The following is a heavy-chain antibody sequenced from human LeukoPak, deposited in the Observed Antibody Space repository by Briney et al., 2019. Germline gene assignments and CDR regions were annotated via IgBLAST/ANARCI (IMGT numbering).Heavy chain of an antibody. CDR3: AKFYLSPITGTTSAFDP. CDR2: INPNSGGT. J-gene: IGHJ5*02. CDR1: GYTFTGYY. D-gene: IGHD1-20*01. Sequence: GASVKVSCKASGYTFTGYYMHWVRQAPGQGLEWMGWINPNSGGTNYAQKFQGRVTMTRDTSISTAYMELSRLRSDDTAVYYCAKFYLSPITGTTSAFDPWGQGTLVTVSS. V-gene: IGHV1-2*02.